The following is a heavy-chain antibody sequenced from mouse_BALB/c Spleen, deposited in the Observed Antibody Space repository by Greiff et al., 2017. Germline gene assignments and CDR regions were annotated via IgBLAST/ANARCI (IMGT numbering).Heavy chain of an antibody. D-gene: IGHD2-14*01. CDR1: GYSITSDYA. Sequence: DVQLQESGPGLVKPSQSLSLTCTVTGYSITSDYAWNWIRQFPGNKLEWMGYISYSGSTSYNPSLKSRISITRDTSKNQFFLQLNSVTTEDTATYYCARTYRSYAMDYWGQGTSVTVSS. V-gene: IGHV3-2*02. J-gene: IGHJ4*01. CDR3: ARTYRSYAMDY. CDR2: ISYSGST.